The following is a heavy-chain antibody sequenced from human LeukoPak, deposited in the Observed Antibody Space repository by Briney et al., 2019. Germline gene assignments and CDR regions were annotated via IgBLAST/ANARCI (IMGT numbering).Heavy chain of an antibody. CDR3: ARDLGAVSET. CDR1: GFTFSSYA. Sequence: QPGGSLRLSCAASGFTFSSYAMSWVRQAPGKGLEWVAVISYDGSNKYYADSVKGRFTISRDNSKNTLYLQMNSLRAEDTAIYYCARDLGAVSETWGQGTLVTASS. D-gene: IGHD6-13*01. CDR2: ISYDGSNK. V-gene: IGHV3-30-3*01. J-gene: IGHJ4*02.